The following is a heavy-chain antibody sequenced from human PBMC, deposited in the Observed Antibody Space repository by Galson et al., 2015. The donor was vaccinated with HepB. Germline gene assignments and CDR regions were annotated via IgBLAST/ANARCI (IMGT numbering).Heavy chain of an antibody. V-gene: IGHV1-24*01. CDR1: GYTLTELS. CDR2: FDPEDGET. CDR3: AAYSGSYPGRAFDI. D-gene: IGHD1-26*01. J-gene: IGHJ3*02. Sequence: SVKVSCKVSGYTLTELSMHWVRQAPGKGLEWMGGFDPEDGETIYAQKFRGRVTMTEDTSTDTAYMELSSLRSEDTAVYYCAAYSGSYPGRAFDIWGQGTMVTVSS.